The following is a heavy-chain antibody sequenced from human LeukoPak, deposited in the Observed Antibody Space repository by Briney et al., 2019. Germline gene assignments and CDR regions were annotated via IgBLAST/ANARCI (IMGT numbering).Heavy chain of an antibody. V-gene: IGHV1-2*06. Sequence: ASVKVSCKASGYTLTGYYMHWVRQAPGQGLEWMGRINPNSGGTNYAQKFQGRATMTRDTSISTAYMELSRLRSDDTAVYYCATFGVVTNSIYYYYGMDVWGQGTTVTVSS. CDR1: GYTLTGYY. CDR2: INPNSGGT. CDR3: ATFGVVTNSIYYYYGMDV. D-gene: IGHD3-3*01. J-gene: IGHJ6*02.